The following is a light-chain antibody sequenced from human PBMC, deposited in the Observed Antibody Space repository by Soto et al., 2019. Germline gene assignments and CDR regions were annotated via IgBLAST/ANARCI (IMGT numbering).Light chain of an antibody. CDR2: AAS. J-gene: IGKJ5*01. Sequence: EIVVTQSPGTLSLSPGERATLSCRAIQSVSASYLAWYQQKPGQAPRLLIYAASSRATGIPDRFSGSGSGTDFTLTVSRLEPEDFAVYYCQQYGNSPAITFGQGTRLEIK. CDR3: QQYGNSPAIT. V-gene: IGKV3-20*01. CDR1: QSVSASY.